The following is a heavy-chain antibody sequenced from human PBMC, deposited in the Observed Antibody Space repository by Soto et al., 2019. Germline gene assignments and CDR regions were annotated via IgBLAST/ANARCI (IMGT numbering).Heavy chain of an antibody. Sequence: QITLKKPGPTLVKPTQTLTLTCTFTGFSLSTSGEGVGWIRQPPEKALEWLELIYWDDDKRYSPSLKSRLTITKDTSKNQVVLTMTNMDPVDTATYYCAHLNYIVAFDIWGQGTMVTVSS. CDR2: IYWDDDK. CDR3: AHLNYIVAFDI. D-gene: IGHD3-10*01. V-gene: IGHV2-5*02. CDR1: GFSLSTSGEG. J-gene: IGHJ3*02.